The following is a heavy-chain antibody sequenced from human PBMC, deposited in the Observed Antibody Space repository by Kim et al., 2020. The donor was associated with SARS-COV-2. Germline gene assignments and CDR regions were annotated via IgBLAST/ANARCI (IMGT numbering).Heavy chain of an antibody. J-gene: IGHJ4*02. Sequence: HAQKYQSRVHLTRDTSTSTVYMELSSLRSEDTAVYYCARDGIAAAFLDYWGQGTLVTVSS. CDR3: ARDGIAAAFLDY. D-gene: IGHD6-13*01. V-gene: IGHV1-46*01.